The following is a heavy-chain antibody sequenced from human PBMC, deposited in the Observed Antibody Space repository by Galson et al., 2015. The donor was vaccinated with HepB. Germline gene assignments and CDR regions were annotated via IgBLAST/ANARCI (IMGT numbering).Heavy chain of an antibody. CDR3: ARSLGGYYDSSGLDY. CDR2: INPNSGGT. Sequence: SVKVSCKASGYTFTGYYMHWVRQAPGQGLEWMGRINPNSGGTNYAQKFQGRVTMTRDTSISTAYMELSRLRSDDTAVYYCARSLGGYYDSSGLDYWGQGTLVTVSS. D-gene: IGHD3-22*01. CDR1: GYTFTGYY. J-gene: IGHJ4*02. V-gene: IGHV1-2*06.